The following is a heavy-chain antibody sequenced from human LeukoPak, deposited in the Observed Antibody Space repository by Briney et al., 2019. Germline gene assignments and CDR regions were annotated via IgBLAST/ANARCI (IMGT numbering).Heavy chain of an antibody. J-gene: IGHJ4*02. Sequence: GGSLRLSCAASGFTFSSYGMHWVRQAPGKGLEWVALTWHDGSNKYYGDSVKGRFTISRENSKNTLYLQMNSLRAEGTAVYYCARDRGYTYGHPFDYWGQGTLVTVSS. D-gene: IGHD5-18*01. CDR1: GFTFSSYG. CDR3: ARDRGYTYGHPFDY. V-gene: IGHV3-33*01. CDR2: TWHDGSNK.